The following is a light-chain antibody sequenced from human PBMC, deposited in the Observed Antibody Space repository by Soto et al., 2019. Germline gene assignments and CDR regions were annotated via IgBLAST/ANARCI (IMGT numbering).Light chain of an antibody. V-gene: IGLV2-14*03. CDR1: SSDVGGYNY. Sequence: QSVLTQPASVSGSPGQSVTISCTGSSSDVGGYNYVSWYRHLPGKAPELMIFDASNRPSGLSDRFSGSKSGNTASLTISGLQADEEADYYGISYTNSGIFVFGTGTKVTVL. CDR2: DAS. J-gene: IGLJ1*01. CDR3: ISYTNSGIFV.